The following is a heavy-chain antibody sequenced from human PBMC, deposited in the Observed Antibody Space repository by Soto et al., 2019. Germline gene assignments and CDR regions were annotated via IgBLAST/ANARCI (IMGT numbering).Heavy chain of an antibody. V-gene: IGHV3-33*07. CDR2: IWSDGNNR. Sequence: PGGSLRLSCAASGFNFHDVWMSWVRQTPGKGLEWVAVIWSDGNNRYYADSVKGRFTISRDNSKNTVYLQMSSLRVEDTAVYYCVRGDNWNDEASDYWGQGTLVTVSS. D-gene: IGHD1-1*01. J-gene: IGHJ4*02. CDR1: GFNFHDVW. CDR3: VRGDNWNDEASDY.